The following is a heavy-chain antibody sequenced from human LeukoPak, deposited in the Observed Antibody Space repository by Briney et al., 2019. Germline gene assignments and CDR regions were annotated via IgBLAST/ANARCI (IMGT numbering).Heavy chain of an antibody. CDR3: ARGSGSFSGGFDY. CDR2: IWSDGTNK. V-gene: IGHV3-33*01. D-gene: IGHD1-26*01. J-gene: IGHJ4*02. Sequence: GGSLRLSCAASGFTFSSYGMHWVRQTPGKGLEWVAVIWSDGTNKYYADSVKGRFTISRDNSKNTLYLQMNSLRAEDTAVYYCARGSGSFSGGFDYWGQGAVVTVSS. CDR1: GFTFSSYG.